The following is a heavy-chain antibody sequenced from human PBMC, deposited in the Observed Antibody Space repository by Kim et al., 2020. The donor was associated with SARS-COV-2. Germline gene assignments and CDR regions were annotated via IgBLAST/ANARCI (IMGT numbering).Heavy chain of an antibody. V-gene: IGHV3-30*04. J-gene: IGHJ6*02. CDR1: GSTFRNYA. Sequence: GGSLRLSCAASGSTFRNYALPWVRQAPGKGLEWVAVISSDGSNNYYADSVKGRFTISSNNSKDTLYLHMTSMRIDDTALYYCATDLAQWVASHYFYGMDVWGQGTTVTVSS. D-gene: IGHD6-19*01. CDR2: ISSDGSNN. CDR3: ATDLAQWVASHYFYGMDV.